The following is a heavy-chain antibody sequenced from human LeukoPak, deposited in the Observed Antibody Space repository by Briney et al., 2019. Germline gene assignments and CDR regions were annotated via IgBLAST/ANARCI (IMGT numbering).Heavy chain of an antibody. CDR2: IRYDGSNK. D-gene: IGHD4-17*01. Sequence: PGGSLRLSCAASGFNFSSYGMHWVRQAPGKGLEWVAFIRYDGSNKYYADSVKGRFTISRDNSKNTLYLQMNSLRAEDTAVYYCAKVDYGDYWYYFDYWGQGTLVTVSS. CDR1: GFNFSSYG. CDR3: AKVDYGDYWYYFDY. J-gene: IGHJ4*02. V-gene: IGHV3-30*02.